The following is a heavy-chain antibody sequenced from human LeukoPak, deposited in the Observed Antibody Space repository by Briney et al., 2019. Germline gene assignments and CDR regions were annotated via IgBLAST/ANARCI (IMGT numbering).Heavy chain of an antibody. CDR2: ISSSSSYT. CDR1: GFNFSDYY. J-gene: IGHJ4*02. Sequence: GGSLRLSCAASGFNFSDYYMSWLRQAPGKGLEWVSYISSSSSYTNYADSVKGRFTISRHNAKNSLYLQMNSLRAEDTAVYYCARVVGYGGNPSAAYYFDYWGQGTLVTVSS. V-gene: IGHV3-11*06. D-gene: IGHD4-23*01. CDR3: ARVVGYGGNPSAAYYFDY.